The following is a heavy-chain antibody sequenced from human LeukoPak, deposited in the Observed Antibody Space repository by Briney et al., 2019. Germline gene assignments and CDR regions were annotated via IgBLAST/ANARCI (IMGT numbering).Heavy chain of an antibody. Sequence: GGSRTLACAPSGFTFNIFKMHWVRPATGGGLGWVSYIRRTIRTIYYADSEQGRFTISRNNAKNSLYLQMNSLRDEDTAVYYCARAQAGGDNYYNSGSSPNPHYWGQGTLVTVSS. J-gene: IGHJ4*02. CDR2: IRRTIRTI. CDR3: ARAQAGGDNYYNSGSSPNPHY. D-gene: IGHD3-10*01. CDR1: GFTFNIFK. V-gene: IGHV3-48*02.